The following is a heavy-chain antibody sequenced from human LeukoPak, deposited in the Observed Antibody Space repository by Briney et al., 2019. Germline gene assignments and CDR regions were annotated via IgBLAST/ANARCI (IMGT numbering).Heavy chain of an antibody. V-gene: IGHV5-51*01. J-gene: IGHJ5*02. Sequence: GESLKISCKGSGYSFTNYWIGWVRQMPRKGLEWVGIIYPGDSDTRYSPSFQGQVTISANKSISTAYLQWSSLKASDTAMYYCARHTRSCSNGICAGNWFDPWGQGTLVTVSS. CDR1: GYSFTNYW. CDR2: IYPGDSDT. CDR3: ARHTRSCSNGICAGNWFDP. D-gene: IGHD2-8*01.